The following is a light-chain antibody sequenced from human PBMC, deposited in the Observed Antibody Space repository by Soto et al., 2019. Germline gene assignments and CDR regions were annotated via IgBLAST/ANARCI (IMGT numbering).Light chain of an antibody. CDR1: SSNIGTGSD. Sequence: QSVLTQSPSVSGAPGQRVTISCTGSSSNIGTGSDVRWYQHLPGAAPRLLLYGNNNRPSGVPDRFSGSKSGTSASLAITGLQAEDEADYYCQSFDSSLSAYVFGPGTKLT. V-gene: IGLV1-40*01. CDR2: GNN. CDR3: QSFDSSLSAYV. J-gene: IGLJ1*01.